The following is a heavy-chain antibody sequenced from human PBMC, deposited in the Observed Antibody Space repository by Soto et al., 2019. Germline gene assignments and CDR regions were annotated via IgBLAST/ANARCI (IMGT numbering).Heavy chain of an antibody. CDR2: IYYSGST. J-gene: IGHJ4*02. CDR3: ARGRTMISL. Sequence: SATLSITCTVSGGSISSHYWSWIRQPPGKGLEWIGYIYYSGSTNYNPSLKSRVTISVNTSKNQFSLKLTPVTAADTAVYYCARGRTMISLWGQGTPVTVSS. V-gene: IGHV4-59*11. D-gene: IGHD3-22*01. CDR1: GGSISSHY.